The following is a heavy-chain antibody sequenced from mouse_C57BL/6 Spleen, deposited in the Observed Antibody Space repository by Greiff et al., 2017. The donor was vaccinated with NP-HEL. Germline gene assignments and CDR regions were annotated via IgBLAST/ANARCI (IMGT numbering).Heavy chain of an antibody. CDR1: GYSFTGYY. CDR2: INPSTGGT. Sequence: VQLQQSGPELVKPGASVKISCKASGYSFTGYYMNWVKQSPEKSLEWIGEINPSTGGTTYNQKFKAKATLTVDKSSSTAYMQLKSLTSEDSAVYYCARRDYYSNYVNAMDYWGQGTSVTVSS. CDR3: ARRDYYSNYVNAMDY. V-gene: IGHV1-42*01. D-gene: IGHD2-5*01. J-gene: IGHJ4*01.